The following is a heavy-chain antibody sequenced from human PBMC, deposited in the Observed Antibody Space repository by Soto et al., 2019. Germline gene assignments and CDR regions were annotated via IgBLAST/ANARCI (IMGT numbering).Heavy chain of an antibody. CDR3: ARLTGTQDY. Sequence: WTWIRQAPGKGLEWIGEMHHSGTTNYNPSLKGRVAISVGPSENQFSLNLTSVTAADTAVYYCARLTGTQDYWGQGTLVTVSS. J-gene: IGHJ4*02. V-gene: IGHV4-34*01. D-gene: IGHD1-1*01. CDR2: MHHSGTT.